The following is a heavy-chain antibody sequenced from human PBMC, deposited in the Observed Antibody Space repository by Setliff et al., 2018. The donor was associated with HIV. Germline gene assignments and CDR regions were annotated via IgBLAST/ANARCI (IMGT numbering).Heavy chain of an antibody. J-gene: IGHJ4*02. V-gene: IGHV1-69-2*01. CDR1: GYTFTDQY. CDR3: ARGSGSYWGY. CDR2: IDPEDGKT. D-gene: IGHD1-26*01. Sequence: ASVKVSCKASGYTFTDQYIHWVQQAPGKGLEWMGQIDPEDGKTRFAEKFQDRVTINADTSTDTVYMELSSRTSEDTAVYYCARGSGSYWGYWGQGTLVTVPQ.